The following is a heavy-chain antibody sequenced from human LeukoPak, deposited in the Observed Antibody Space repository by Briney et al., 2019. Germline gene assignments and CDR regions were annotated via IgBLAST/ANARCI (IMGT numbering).Heavy chain of an antibody. J-gene: IGHJ4*02. D-gene: IGHD3/OR15-3a*01. CDR3: AKGDWATGYFDY. CDR2: IWYDGSNK. CDR1: GFTFSSYG. Sequence: GGSLRLSCAASGFTFSSYGMHWVRQAPGKGLEWVAFIWYDGSNKFYADSVKGRFTVSRDNSKNTLYVQMNSLRAEDTAVYYCAKGDWATGYFDYWGQGTLVTVSS. V-gene: IGHV3-30*02.